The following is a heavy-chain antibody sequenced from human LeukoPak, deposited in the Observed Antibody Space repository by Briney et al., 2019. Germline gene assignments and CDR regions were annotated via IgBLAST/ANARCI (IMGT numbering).Heavy chain of an antibody. Sequence: GGSLRLSCAASGFTFSSYYMSWVRQAPGKGLEWVANIKKDGSEKYYVDSVRGRFTISRDNSENKLYLQMNSLRAEDTAVYYCAKRDGNIWGFDCWGQGTLVTVSS. V-gene: IGHV3-7*01. J-gene: IGHJ4*02. CDR3: AKRDGNIWGFDC. CDR1: GFTFSSYY. CDR2: IKKDGSEK. D-gene: IGHD3-16*01.